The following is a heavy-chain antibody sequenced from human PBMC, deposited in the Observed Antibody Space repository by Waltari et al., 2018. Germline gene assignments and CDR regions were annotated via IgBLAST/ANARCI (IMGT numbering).Heavy chain of an antibody. CDR3: ASTVYYDSSGYHGIDY. CDR2: IIPIFGTA. J-gene: IGHJ4*02. CDR1: GGTFSSYA. Sequence: KASGGTFSSYAISWVRQAPGQGLEWMGGIIPIFGTANYAQKFQGRVTITADESTSTAYMELSSLRSEDTAVYYCASTVYYDSSGYHGIDYWGQGTLVTVSS. V-gene: IGHV1-69*01. D-gene: IGHD3-22*01.